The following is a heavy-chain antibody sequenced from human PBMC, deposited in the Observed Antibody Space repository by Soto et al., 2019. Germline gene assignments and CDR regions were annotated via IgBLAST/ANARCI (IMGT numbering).Heavy chain of an antibody. D-gene: IGHD2-2*01. CDR3: ARVVVPAAIGYYCYGMDV. Sequence: ASVKVSCKASGGTFSSYAISWVRQAPGQGLEWMGGIIPIFGTANYAQKFQGRVTITADESTSTAYMELSSLRSEDTAVYYCARVVVPAAIGYYCYGMDVWGQGTTVTVSS. J-gene: IGHJ6*02. CDR1: GGTFSSYA. V-gene: IGHV1-69*13. CDR2: IIPIFGTA.